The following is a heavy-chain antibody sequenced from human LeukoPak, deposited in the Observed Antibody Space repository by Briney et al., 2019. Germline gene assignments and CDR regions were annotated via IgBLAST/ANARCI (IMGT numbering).Heavy chain of an antibody. CDR2: MNPNSGNT. D-gene: IGHD2-15*01. CDR3: ATDMAVVGAFDAFDI. J-gene: IGHJ3*02. V-gene: IGHV1-8*02. CDR1: GYTFTSYD. Sequence: ASVKVSCKASGYTFTSYDINWVQQATGQGLEWMGWMNPNSGNTGYAQKFQGRVTMTEDTSTDTAYMELSSLRSEDTAVYYCATDMAVVGAFDAFDIWGQGTMVTVSS.